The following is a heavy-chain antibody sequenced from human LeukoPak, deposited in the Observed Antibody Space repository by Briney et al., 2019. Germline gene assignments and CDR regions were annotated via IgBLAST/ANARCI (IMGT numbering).Heavy chain of an antibody. CDR2: INHVGST. CDR3: ARPVYGYSGYDSYYYYMDV. J-gene: IGHJ6*03. D-gene: IGHD5-12*01. CDR1: GGPFSGYY. V-gene: IGHV4-34*01. Sequence: SETLSLTCAVYGGPFSGYYWSWIRQPPGKGLEWIGEINHVGSTKYNPSLKSRVTISVDTSRKRFSLGLSSVAAADTAIYYCARPVYGYSGYDSYYYYMDVWGKGTTATVSS.